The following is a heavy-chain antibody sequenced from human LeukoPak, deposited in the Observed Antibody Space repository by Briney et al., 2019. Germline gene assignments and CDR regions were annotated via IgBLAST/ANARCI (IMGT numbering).Heavy chain of an antibody. CDR1: GGSISSGSYY. Sequence: SETLSLTCTVSGGSISSGSYYWSWIRQPPGKGLEWIGSIYYSGSTYYNPSLKSRVTISVDTSKNQFSLKLSSVTAADTAVYYCARERPYYYDSSGYPGGDWGQGTLVTVSS. V-gene: IGHV4-39*07. D-gene: IGHD3-22*01. J-gene: IGHJ4*02. CDR3: ARERPYYYDSSGYPGGD. CDR2: IYYSGST.